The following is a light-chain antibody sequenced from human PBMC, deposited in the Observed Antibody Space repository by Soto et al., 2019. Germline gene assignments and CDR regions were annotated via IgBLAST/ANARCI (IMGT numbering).Light chain of an antibody. CDR1: QSVGNF. Sequence: ALTQSPATLSLSPGERATLSCRASQSVGNFLTWYQQKPGQPPTLLIYDASIRAAGFPARFSGSGSGTDFTLTISSLEHGDYAVYYCQHRHNFGPGTKVDLK. CDR2: DAS. CDR3: QHRHN. V-gene: IGKV3-11*01. J-gene: IGKJ3*01.